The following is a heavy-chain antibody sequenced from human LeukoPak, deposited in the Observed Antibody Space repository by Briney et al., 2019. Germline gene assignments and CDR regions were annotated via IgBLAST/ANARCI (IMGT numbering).Heavy chain of an antibody. D-gene: IGHD3-10*01. Sequence: SETLSLTCTVSGGSISGSSYYWGWIRQPPGKGLEWIGSIYYSGSTYYNPSLKSRVTISVDTSKNQFSLKLSSVTAADTAVYYCARLMVRGVIGYWGQGTLVTVSS. V-gene: IGHV4-39*01. CDR2: IYYSGST. CDR1: GGSISGSSYY. J-gene: IGHJ4*02. CDR3: ARLMVRGVIGY.